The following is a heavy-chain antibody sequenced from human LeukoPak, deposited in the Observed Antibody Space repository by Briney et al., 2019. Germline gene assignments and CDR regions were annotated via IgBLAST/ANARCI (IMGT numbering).Heavy chain of an antibody. V-gene: IGHV3-7*03. CDR1: GFTFSSYW. CDR3: ARLHSAIYYGDAFDI. D-gene: IGHD1-26*01. CDR2: IKEDGSEK. J-gene: IGHJ3*02. Sequence: GGSLRLSCAVSGFTFSSYWMTWVRQAPGKGLEWVAKIKEDGSEKYYVDSVKGRFTVSRDNVKNSLFLQMDSLRAEDTAAYYCARLHSAIYYGDAFDIWGQGTMVTVSS.